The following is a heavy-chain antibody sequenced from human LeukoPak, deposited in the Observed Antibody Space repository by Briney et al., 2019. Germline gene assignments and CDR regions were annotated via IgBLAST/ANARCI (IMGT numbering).Heavy chain of an antibody. Sequence: SETLSLTCTVSGGSISSYYWSWIRQPPGKGLEWIGYIYYSGSTNYNPSLKSRVTISVDTSKNQFSLKLSSVTAADTAVYYCARGRRFLEWLYLRTGGGFDPWGQGTLVTVSS. J-gene: IGHJ5*02. CDR2: IYYSGST. CDR3: ARGRRFLEWLYLRTGGGFDP. CDR1: GGSISSYY. D-gene: IGHD3-3*01. V-gene: IGHV4-59*01.